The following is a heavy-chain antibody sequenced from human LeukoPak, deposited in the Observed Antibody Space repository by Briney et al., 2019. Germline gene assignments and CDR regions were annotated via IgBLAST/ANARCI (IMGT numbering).Heavy chain of an antibody. CDR1: GYTFTSYG. CDR2: ISAYNGNI. CDR3: ARGRVSSWQNFDY. D-gene: IGHD6-13*01. J-gene: IGHJ4*02. V-gene: IGHV1-18*01. Sequence: ASVKVSCKASGYTFTSYGISWVRQAPGQGLEWMGGISAYNGNINYAQKLQGRVTMTTDTSTSTAYTELRSLRSDGTAVYYCARGRVSSWQNFDYWGQGTLVTVSS.